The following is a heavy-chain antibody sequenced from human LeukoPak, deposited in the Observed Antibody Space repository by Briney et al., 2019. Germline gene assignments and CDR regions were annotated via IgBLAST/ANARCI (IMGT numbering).Heavy chain of an antibody. CDR2: IKEDGSEI. CDR1: AFTFSNYW. Sequence: TGGSLRLSCAASAFTFSNYWMSWVHQAPGKGLEWVANIKEDGSEINYVDSVKGRFTISRDNAKNSLYLQMNSLRVDDTAVYYCARDRGYSTFDYWGQGTLVTVSS. D-gene: IGHD4-23*01. CDR3: ARDRGYSTFDY. J-gene: IGHJ4*02. V-gene: IGHV3-7*01.